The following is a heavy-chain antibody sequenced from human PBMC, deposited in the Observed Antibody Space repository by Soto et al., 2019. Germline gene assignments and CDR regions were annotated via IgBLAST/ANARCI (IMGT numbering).Heavy chain of an antibody. CDR1: GFTFSSYA. J-gene: IGHJ6*02. D-gene: IGHD3-22*01. CDR2: ISIRGGDE. V-gene: IGHV3-30*18. CDR3: AKSVYDSSGYPPPRYYYYYYGMDV. Sequence: GGSLRLSCAASGFTFSSYAMHWARQAPGKGLEWVTVISIRGGDEYYAESVRGRFTISRDDSKNTLYLQMDSLRVEDTAVYYCAKSVYDSSGYPPPRYYYYYYGMDVWGQGTTVTVSS.